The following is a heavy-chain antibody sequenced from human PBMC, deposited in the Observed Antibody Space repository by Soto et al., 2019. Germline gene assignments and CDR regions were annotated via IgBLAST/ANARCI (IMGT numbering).Heavy chain of an antibody. V-gene: IGHV3-48*02. D-gene: IGHD1-26*01. CDR2: ISSSSSTI. Sequence: VGSLRLSCAASGFTFSSYSMNWVRHAPGKWLEWVSYISSSSSTIYYADSVKGRFTISRDNAKNSLYLQMNSLRDEDAAVYYCARDPSRSYRPHHWSERLGQGTLVTVTS. CDR3: ARDPSRSYRPHHWSER. CDR1: GFTFSSYS. J-gene: IGHJ5*02.